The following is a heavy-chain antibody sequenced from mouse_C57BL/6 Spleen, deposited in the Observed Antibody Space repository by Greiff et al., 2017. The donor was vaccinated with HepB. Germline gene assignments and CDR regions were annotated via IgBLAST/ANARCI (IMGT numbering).Heavy chain of an antibody. CDR1: GYTFTDYY. CDR3: AREGSSYYFDY. J-gene: IGHJ2*01. CDR2: INPYNGGT. Sequence: EVKLQESGPVLVKPGASVKMSCKASGYTFTDYYMNWVKQSHGKSLEWIGVINPYNGGTSYNQKFKGKATLTVDKSSSTAYMELNSLTSEDSAVYYCAREGSSYYFDYWGQGTTLTVSS. V-gene: IGHV1-19*01.